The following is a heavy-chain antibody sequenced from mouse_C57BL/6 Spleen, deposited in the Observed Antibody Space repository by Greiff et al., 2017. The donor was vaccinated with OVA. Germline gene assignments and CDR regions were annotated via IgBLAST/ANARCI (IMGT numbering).Heavy chain of an antibody. CDR1: GYTFTSYW. D-gene: IGHD3-1*01. CDR2: INPSTGGP. CDR3: AREGLFYWYFDV. Sequence: QVQLQQPGTELVKPGASVKLSCKASGYTFTSYWMHWVKQRPGQGLEWIGNINPSTGGPNYNEKLQSKAKLTVDKSSSTAYMQLSSLTSEDSAVYYCAREGLFYWYFDVWGTGTTVTFSS. V-gene: IGHV1-53*01. J-gene: IGHJ1*03.